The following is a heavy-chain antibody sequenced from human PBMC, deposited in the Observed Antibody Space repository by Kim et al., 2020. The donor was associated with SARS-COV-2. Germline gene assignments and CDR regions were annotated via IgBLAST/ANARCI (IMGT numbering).Heavy chain of an antibody. CDR2: INRNSGSI. D-gene: IGHD3-16*01. CDR3: VRGYAGGPFDL. J-gene: IGHJ4*02. Sequence: GSLRLSCAASGFTYDDYGMSWVRQSPGKGLEWVSGINRNSGSIGYGDSVKGRFTISRDNAKKSLYLQMNGLRVEDTALYYCVRGYAGGPFDLWGQGSLV. V-gene: IGHV3-20*04. CDR1: GFTYDDYG.